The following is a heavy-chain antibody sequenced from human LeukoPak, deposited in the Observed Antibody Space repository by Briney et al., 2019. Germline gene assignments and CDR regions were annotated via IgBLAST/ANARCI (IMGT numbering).Heavy chain of an antibody. CDR3: ARHVLSYGDFGWYFDL. J-gene: IGHJ2*01. V-gene: IGHV4-31*03. D-gene: IGHD4-17*01. CDR1: GGSISSGGYY. Sequence: SETLSLTCTVSGGSISSGGYYWSWIRQHPGKGLEWIGYIYYSGSTYYNPSLKSRVTISVDTSKNQFSLKLSSVTAADTAVYYCARHVLSYGDFGWYFDLWGRGTLVTVSS. CDR2: IYYSGST.